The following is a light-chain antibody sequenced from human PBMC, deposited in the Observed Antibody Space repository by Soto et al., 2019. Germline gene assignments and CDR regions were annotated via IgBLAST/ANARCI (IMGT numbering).Light chain of an antibody. J-gene: IGLJ2*01. Sequence: FMLTQPHSVSESPGKTVTISCTRSSGSIASNYVQWYQQRPGSAPTTVIYEDNQRPSGVPDRFSGSIDSSSNSASLTISGLKTEDEADYYCQSYDSSTPVVFGGGTMLTVL. CDR2: EDN. CDR1: SGSIASNY. CDR3: QSYDSSTPVV. V-gene: IGLV6-57*04.